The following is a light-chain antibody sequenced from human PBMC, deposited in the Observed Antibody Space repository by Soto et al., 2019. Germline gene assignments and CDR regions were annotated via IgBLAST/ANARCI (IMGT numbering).Light chain of an antibody. CDR1: QSVTNSF. Sequence: NVLTQSPGTLSLSPGERATLSCRASQSVTNSFFAWYQQKPGQAPRLLIYGVSTRATGIPDRFSGSGSGTDFTLTISSLEPEDFVVYYCQQYSTLPHTFGQGTKLEV. J-gene: IGKJ2*01. CDR2: GVS. CDR3: QQYSTLPHT. V-gene: IGKV3-20*01.